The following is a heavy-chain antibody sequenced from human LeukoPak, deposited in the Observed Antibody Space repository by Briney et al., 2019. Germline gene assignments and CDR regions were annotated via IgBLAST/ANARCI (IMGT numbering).Heavy chain of an antibody. V-gene: IGHV1-18*01. D-gene: IGHD3-22*01. J-gene: IGHJ5*02. CDR3: ARHYYYDSSGYYYGPLRNWFDP. Sequence: GASVKVSCKASGYTFTNYGISWVRQAPGQGLEWMGWISAYNGNTNYAQKLQGRVTMTTDTSTSTAYMELRSLRSDDTAVYYCARHYYYDSSGYYYGPLRNWFDPWGQGTLVTVSS. CDR2: ISAYNGNT. CDR1: GYTFTNYG.